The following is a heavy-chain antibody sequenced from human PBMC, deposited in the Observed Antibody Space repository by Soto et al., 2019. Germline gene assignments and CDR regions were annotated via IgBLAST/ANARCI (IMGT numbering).Heavy chain of an antibody. CDR2: IYYSGST. CDR3: ARDKITGLFDY. D-gene: IGHD2-8*02. V-gene: IGHV4-39*07. Sequence: TSETLSLTCTVSGGSISSSSYYWGWIRQPPGKGLEWIGSIYYSGSTNYNPSLKSRVTISVDTSKNQFSLKLTSVTAADTAVYYCARDKITGLFDYWGQGTLVTVS. CDR1: GGSISSSSYY. J-gene: IGHJ4*02.